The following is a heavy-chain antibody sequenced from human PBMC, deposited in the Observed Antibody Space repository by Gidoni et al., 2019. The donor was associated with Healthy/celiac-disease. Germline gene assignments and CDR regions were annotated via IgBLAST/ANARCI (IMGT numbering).Heavy chain of an antibody. CDR3: ARDMVCSGGSCYTPTFDP. Sequence: QVQLQESGPGLVKPSQTLSLTCTVSGGSISSGSYYWRWIRQPAGKGLEWIGRIYTSGSTNYNPSLKSRVTISVDTSKNQFSLKLSSVTAADTAVYYCARDMVCSGGSCYTPTFDPWGQGTLVTVSS. CDR2: IYTSGST. D-gene: IGHD2-15*01. J-gene: IGHJ5*02. CDR1: GGSISSGSYY. V-gene: IGHV4-61*02.